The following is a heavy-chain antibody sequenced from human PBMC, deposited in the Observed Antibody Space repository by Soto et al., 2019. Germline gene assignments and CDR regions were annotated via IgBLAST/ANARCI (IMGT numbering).Heavy chain of an antibody. Sequence: SETLSLTCTVSGGSISSYYWSWIRQPPGKGLEWIGYIYYSGSTNYNPSLKSRVTISVDTSKNQFSLKLSSVTAADTAVYYCARGSSGYYSGLFAYWGQGTLVTVSS. V-gene: IGHV4-59*01. CDR2: IYYSGST. CDR1: GGSISSYY. CDR3: ARGSSGYYSGLFAY. J-gene: IGHJ4*02. D-gene: IGHD3-22*01.